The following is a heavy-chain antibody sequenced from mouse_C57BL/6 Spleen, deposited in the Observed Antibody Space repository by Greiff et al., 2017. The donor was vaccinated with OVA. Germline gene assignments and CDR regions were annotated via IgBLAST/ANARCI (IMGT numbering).Heavy chain of an antibody. CDR1: GFTFSSYG. Sequence: EVQLQQSGGDLVKPGGSLKLSCAASGFTFSSYGMSWVRQTPDKRLEWVATISSGGSYTYYPDSVKGRFTISRDNAKNTLYLQMSSLKSEDTAMYYCARHEVTKYFDVWGTGTTVTVSS. J-gene: IGHJ1*03. D-gene: IGHD2-2*01. CDR3: ARHEVTKYFDV. V-gene: IGHV5-6*01. CDR2: ISSGGSYT.